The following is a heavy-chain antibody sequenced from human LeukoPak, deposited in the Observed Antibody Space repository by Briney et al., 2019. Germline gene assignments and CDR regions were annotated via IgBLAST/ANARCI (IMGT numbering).Heavy chain of an antibody. CDR2: INTSGST. Sequence: SETLSLTCAVYGGSFSSYYWSWIRQSAGKGLEWIGRINTSGSTNYNPSLKRRVTMSLDTSKNQLSLKLRSVTAADTAIYYCARAERQLALDAFDIWGQGTMVTVSS. J-gene: IGHJ3*02. CDR3: ARAERQLALDAFDI. CDR1: GGSFSSYY. D-gene: IGHD1-1*01. V-gene: IGHV4-59*10.